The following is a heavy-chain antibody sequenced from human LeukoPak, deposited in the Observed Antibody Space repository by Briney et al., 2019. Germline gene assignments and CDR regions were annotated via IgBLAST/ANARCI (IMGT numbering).Heavy chain of an antibody. CDR2: VGSKVDNYAT. Sequence: GGSLRLPCAASGFTFSASSLNWVRQASGKGLEWVGRVGSKVDNYATAYAESVKGRFIISREDSKNTAYLQMNSLKTDDTAVYYCSNGHYGLDVWGQGTTVTVSS. J-gene: IGHJ6*02. V-gene: IGHV3-73*01. CDR1: GFTFSASS. CDR3: SNGHYGLDV.